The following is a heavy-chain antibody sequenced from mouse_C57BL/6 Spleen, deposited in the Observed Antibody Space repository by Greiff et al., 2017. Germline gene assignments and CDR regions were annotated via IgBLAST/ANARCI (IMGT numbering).Heavy chain of an antibody. Sequence: VQLQQSGPELVKPGASVKISCKASGYSFTDYNMNWVKQSNGKSLEWIGVINPNYGTTSYNQKFKGKATLTVDQSSSTAYMQLNSLTSEDSAVYDCARRNSSPHYYAMDYWGQGTSVTVSS. D-gene: IGHD5-2*01. CDR3: ARRNSSPHYYAMDY. CDR2: INPNYGTT. CDR1: GYSFTDYN. V-gene: IGHV1-39*01. J-gene: IGHJ4*01.